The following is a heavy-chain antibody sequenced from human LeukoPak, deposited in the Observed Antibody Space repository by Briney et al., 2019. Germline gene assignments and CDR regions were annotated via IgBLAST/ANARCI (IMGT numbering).Heavy chain of an antibody. CDR1: GGTFSSYA. CDR2: IIPILGIA. D-gene: IGHD3-22*01. J-gene: IGHJ4*02. V-gene: IGHV1-69*04. Sequence: SVKVSCTASGGTFSSYAISWVRQAPGQGLEWMGRIIPILGIANYAQKFQGRVTITADKSTSTAYMELSSLRSEDTAVYYCARDYYDSSGYYLGFDYWGQGTLVTVSS. CDR3: ARDYYDSSGYYLGFDY.